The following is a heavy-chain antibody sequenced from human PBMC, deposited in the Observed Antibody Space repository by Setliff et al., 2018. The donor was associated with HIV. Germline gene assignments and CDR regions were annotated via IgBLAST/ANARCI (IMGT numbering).Heavy chain of an antibody. V-gene: IGHV3-15*07. D-gene: IGHD2-21*02. J-gene: IGHJ4*02. CDR2: IKNKAAGETT. CDR3: ATDNCGGDCYLNY. Sequence: GESLKISCAASGFSLNIAWMNWVRQAPGKGLEWIGRIKNKAAGETTEYAAPVKDRFIISRDDSKNMLYLQMNSLKTEDTALYYCATDNCGGDCYLNYWGLGTLVTVSS. CDR1: GFSLNIAW.